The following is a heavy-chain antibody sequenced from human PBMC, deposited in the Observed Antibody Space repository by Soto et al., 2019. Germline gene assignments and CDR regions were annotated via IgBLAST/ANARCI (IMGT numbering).Heavy chain of an antibody. CDR2: INPSDGDT. D-gene: IGHD3-16*01. CDR3: ARDLSNGGGSFSAWGNCFDL. Sequence: VSVNSPSKALRYTYTCYYLHSPRQCPEQGLEWMGIINPSDGDTTYAQKFQGRVTMTRDTSTSTLYMELSSLTSDDTAVYYCARDLSNGGGSFSAWGNCFDLWGQGTLVTVSS. CDR1: RYTYTCYY. V-gene: IGHV1-46*01. J-gene: IGHJ5*02.